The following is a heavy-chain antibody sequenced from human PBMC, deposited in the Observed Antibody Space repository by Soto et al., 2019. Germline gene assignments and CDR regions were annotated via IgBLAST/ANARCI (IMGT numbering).Heavy chain of an antibody. J-gene: IGHJ4*02. CDR1: GFSLSTSGMC. V-gene: IGHV2-70*11. CDR2: LDWDGDK. CDR3: ARIAMATRPGAFDY. D-gene: IGHD6-6*01. Sequence: SGPTLLNPTQTLTLTCTFSGFSLSTSGMCVSWIRQPPGKALGWLARLDWDGDKKYITSLKTRLTVSKDTSKNQVVLTMTNMDPVDTATYYCARIAMATRPGAFDYWGQGALVTVSS.